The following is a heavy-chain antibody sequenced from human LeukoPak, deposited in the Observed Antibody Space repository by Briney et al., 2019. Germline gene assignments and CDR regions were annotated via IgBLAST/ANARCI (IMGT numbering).Heavy chain of an antibody. CDR3: ASSGWSKVEAFDI. J-gene: IGHJ3*02. CDR1: GFTFSSYG. V-gene: IGHV3-30*03. Sequence: TGGSLRLSCAASGFTFSSYGMHWVRQAPGKGLEWVAVISYDGSNKYYADSVKGRFTISRDNSKNTLYLQMNSLRAEDTAVYYCASSGWSKVEAFDIWGQGTMVTVSS. D-gene: IGHD6-19*01. CDR2: ISYDGSNK.